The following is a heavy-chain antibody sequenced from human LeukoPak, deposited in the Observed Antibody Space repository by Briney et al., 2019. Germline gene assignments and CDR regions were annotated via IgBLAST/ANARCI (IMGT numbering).Heavy chain of an antibody. D-gene: IGHD5-24*01. Sequence: GGSLRLSCAASGFPFSKSGMHWVRQAPGKGLEWVAAMWSDERRTYYGDSAKGRFTISRDNSKNTLYLQMDRMSAEDTAVYYCAKDKGDRFFDCWGQGAQVTVSS. J-gene: IGHJ4*02. CDR3: AKDKGDRFFDC. CDR1: GFPFSKSG. CDR2: MWSDERRT. V-gene: IGHV3-33*06.